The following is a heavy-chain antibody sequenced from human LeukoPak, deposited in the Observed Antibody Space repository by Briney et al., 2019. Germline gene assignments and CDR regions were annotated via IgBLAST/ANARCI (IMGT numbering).Heavy chain of an antibody. CDR2: INHSGST. D-gene: IGHD3-16*01. V-gene: IGHV4-34*01. CDR1: GGSFSGYY. Sequence: SETLSLTCAVYGGSFSGYYWTFIRQPPGNGPEWIGEINHSGSTNYNPSLKSRVTISVDTSRNEFSLRLNSVTAADTAVYYCATFRWGVGFEYWGQGTLVTVSS. CDR3: ATFRWGVGFEY. J-gene: IGHJ4*02.